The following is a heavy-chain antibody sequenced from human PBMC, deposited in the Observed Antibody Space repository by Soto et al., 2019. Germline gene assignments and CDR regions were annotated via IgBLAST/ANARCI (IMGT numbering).Heavy chain of an antibody. D-gene: IGHD2-2*01. J-gene: IGHJ3*02. CDR3: ALDQLLCLGCPLSRTEDAFDI. Sequence: GGSLRLSCAASGFTFSSYGMHWVRQAPGKGLEWVAVISYDGSNKYYADSVKGRFTISRDNSKNTLYLQMNSLRAEDTAVYYCALDQLLCLGCPLSRTEDAFDIWGQGTMVTVSS. CDR1: GFTFSSYG. CDR2: ISYDGSNK. V-gene: IGHV3-30*03.